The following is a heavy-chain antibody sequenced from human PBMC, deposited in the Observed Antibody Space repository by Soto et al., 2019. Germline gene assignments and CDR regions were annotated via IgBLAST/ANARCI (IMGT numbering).Heavy chain of an antibody. D-gene: IGHD3-10*01. CDR3: ARGRASVSYSLLDY. CDR2: INPNSGNI. CDR1: GNTFTSYD. J-gene: IGHJ4*02. V-gene: IGHV1-8*01. Sequence: QVQLVQSGAEVKKPGASVKVSCKASGNTFTSYDINWVRQATGHGLEWMGWINPNSGNIGYAQKFQGRVTMTRDTAIRTAYMEVSRLRSDDTAVYYCARGRASVSYSLLDYWGQGTLVTVSS.